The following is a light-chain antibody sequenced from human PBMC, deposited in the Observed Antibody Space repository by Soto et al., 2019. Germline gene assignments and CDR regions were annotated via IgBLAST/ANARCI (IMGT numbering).Light chain of an antibody. J-gene: IGKJ4*01. Sequence: DIQLTQSPSFLSASVGDRVTITCRASQGISSYLAWYQQKPGKAPKLLIYAASTLQSGVPSRFSGSGSGTXXXXTISSLQPEDFATYYCQQLNSYPPLTFGGGTKVEIK. CDR3: QQLNSYPPLT. CDR2: AAS. CDR1: QGISSY. V-gene: IGKV1-9*01.